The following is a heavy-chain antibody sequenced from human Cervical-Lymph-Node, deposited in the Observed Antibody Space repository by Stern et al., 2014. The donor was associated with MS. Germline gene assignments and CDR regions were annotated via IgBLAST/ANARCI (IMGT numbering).Heavy chain of an antibody. J-gene: IGHJ4*02. Sequence: VQLVESGGGLVQPGGSLRLSCAASGFTFSSYWMHWVRQAPGKRLVWVSRINSDGSSTSYADSVKGRFTISRDNAKSTLYLQMNSLRAEDTAVYYCARAATVTTHYWGQGTLVTVSS. CDR3: ARAATVTTHY. CDR1: GFTFSSYW. D-gene: IGHD4-17*01. V-gene: IGHV3-74*01. CDR2: INSDGSST.